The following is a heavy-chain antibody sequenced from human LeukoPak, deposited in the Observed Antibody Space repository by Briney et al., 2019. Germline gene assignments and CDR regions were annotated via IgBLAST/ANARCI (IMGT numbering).Heavy chain of an antibody. CDR1: GYSFTNYW. CDR2: IYPDDSDT. Sequence: GESLKISCKGSGYSFTNYWIGWVRQMPGKGLEWMGIIYPDDSDTRYSPSFQGQVTISADKSISTAYLQWSSLKASDTAMYYCARPVGTTPYHFDYWGQGTLVTVSS. V-gene: IGHV5-51*01. D-gene: IGHD1-26*01. J-gene: IGHJ4*02. CDR3: ARPVGTTPYHFDY.